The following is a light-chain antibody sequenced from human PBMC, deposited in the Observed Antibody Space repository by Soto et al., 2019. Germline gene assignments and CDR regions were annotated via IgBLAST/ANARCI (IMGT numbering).Light chain of an antibody. J-gene: IGKJ5*01. CDR2: GAS. CDR1: QNILSN. V-gene: IGKV3-15*01. Sequence: EVVMTQSPATLSVSPGERVTLSCRASQNILSNLAWYQQKPGQAPRLLIYGASTRATGIPARFSGSGSGTEFTLTISSLQSEDFAVYYCQQYNNWPITFGQGTRLEIK. CDR3: QQYNNWPIT.